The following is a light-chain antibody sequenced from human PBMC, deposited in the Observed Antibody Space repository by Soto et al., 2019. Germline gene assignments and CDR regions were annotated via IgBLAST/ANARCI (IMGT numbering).Light chain of an antibody. CDR3: NSFTTTNTYV. CDR2: DVS. CDR1: SSDVGGFDH. Sequence: QSVLPQPASVSGSPGQAITISCTGASSDVGGFDHVSWYQQHPGKVPRLLSYDVSSRPSGVSDRFSGSKSGNTASLTISGLQAEDEADYYCNSFTTTNTYVFGTGTKVTVL. V-gene: IGLV2-14*03. J-gene: IGLJ1*01.